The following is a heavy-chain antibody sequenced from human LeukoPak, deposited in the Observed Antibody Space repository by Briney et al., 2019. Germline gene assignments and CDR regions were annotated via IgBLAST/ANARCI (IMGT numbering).Heavy chain of an antibody. CDR1: GGSISSISYY. V-gene: IGHV4-39*01. D-gene: IGHD6-19*01. CDR3: ARQRDSSGWYFP. CDR2: IYYSGST. Sequence: SETLSLTCTVSGGSISSISYYWGWIRQPPGKGLEWIGSIYYSGSTYYNPSLKSRVTISVDTSKNQFSLKLSSVTAADTAVYYCARQRDSSGWYFPWGQGTLVTVSS. J-gene: IGHJ5*02.